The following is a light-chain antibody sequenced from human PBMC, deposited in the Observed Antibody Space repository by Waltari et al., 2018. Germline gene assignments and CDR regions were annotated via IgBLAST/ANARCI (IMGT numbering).Light chain of an antibody. CDR2: GAS. Sequence: DIQMTQSPSYVSASVGDRVTITCRASQGLSSWLAWYQQKPGQTLKLLIDGASALQSGVPSMFSGSGSETDFPLTISSLEPEDFATYYCQQANSVRALTFGGGTRVESK. J-gene: IGKJ4*01. CDR3: QQANSVRALT. V-gene: IGKV1-12*01. CDR1: QGLSSW.